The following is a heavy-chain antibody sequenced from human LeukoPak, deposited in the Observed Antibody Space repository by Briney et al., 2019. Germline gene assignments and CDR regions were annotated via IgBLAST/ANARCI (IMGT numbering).Heavy chain of an antibody. V-gene: IGHV3-9*01. D-gene: IGHD6-19*01. CDR1: GFTFDDYA. CDR3: AKGPWGAVAGTELDY. CDR2: ISWNSGSI. J-gene: IGHJ4*02. Sequence: GGSLRLSCAASGFTFDDYAMHWVRQAPGKGLEWVSGISWNSGSIGYADSVKGRFTISRDNAKNSLYLQMNSLRAEDTALYYCAKGPWGAVAGTELDYWGQGTLVTVPS.